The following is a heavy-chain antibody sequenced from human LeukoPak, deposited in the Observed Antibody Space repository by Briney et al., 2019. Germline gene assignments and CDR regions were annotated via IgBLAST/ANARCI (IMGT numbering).Heavy chain of an antibody. CDR3: ARGGIAGGGTPWYFDL. Sequence: SGTLSLTCIVSGGSISSYYWSWIRQPPGEGLEWIGYVYYSGSTNYNPSLKSRVTISVDTSKNQFSLKLTSVTAADTAMYYCARGGIAGGGTPWYFDLWGRGTLVTVSS. J-gene: IGHJ2*01. V-gene: IGHV4-59*01. D-gene: IGHD6-13*01. CDR1: GGSISSYY. CDR2: VYYSGST.